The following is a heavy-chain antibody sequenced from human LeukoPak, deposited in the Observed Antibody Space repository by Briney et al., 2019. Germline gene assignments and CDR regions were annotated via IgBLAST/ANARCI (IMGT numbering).Heavy chain of an antibody. CDR1: GGSISSSSYY. CDR2: IYYSGST. J-gene: IGHJ4*02. CDR3: ARGRGYSGYALEY. D-gene: IGHD5-12*01. V-gene: IGHV4-39*07. Sequence: PSETLSLTCTVSGGSISSSSYYWGWIRQPPGKGLEWIGSIYYSGSTYYNPSLKSRVTISVDTSKNQFSLKLSSVTAADTAVYYCARGRGYSGYALEYWGQGILVTVSS.